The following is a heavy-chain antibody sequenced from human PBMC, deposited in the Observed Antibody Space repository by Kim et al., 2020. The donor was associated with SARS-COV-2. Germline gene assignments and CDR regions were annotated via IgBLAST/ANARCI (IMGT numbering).Heavy chain of an antibody. D-gene: IGHD2-2*01. Sequence: GGSLRLSCAASGFTFSNHAMHWVRQAPGKGLEWVAVISHDGNNKYYADSVKGRFTISRDNSKNTLYLQMNSLRVEDTAVFYCAKEDGSPYCTTTRCNNWFDPWGQGTLVTVSS. J-gene: IGHJ5*02. CDR3: AKEDGSPYCTTTRCNNWFDP. CDR1: GFTFSNHA. V-gene: IGHV3-30*18. CDR2: ISHDGNNK.